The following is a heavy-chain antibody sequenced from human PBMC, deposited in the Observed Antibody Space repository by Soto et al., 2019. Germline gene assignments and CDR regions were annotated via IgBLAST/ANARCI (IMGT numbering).Heavy chain of an antibody. CDR2: IWYDGSNE. CDR1: GFTFSRYG. V-gene: IGHV3-33*01. Sequence: GGSLRLSCAASGFTFSRYGIHWVRQGPGKGLEWVAVIWYDGSNEYYADSVKGRFTISRDNSKNTLYLQMNSLRAEDTAVYYYARDRYSGGRSIDYWGQGTLVTVSS. J-gene: IGHJ4*02. D-gene: IGHD2-15*01. CDR3: ARDRYSGGRSIDY.